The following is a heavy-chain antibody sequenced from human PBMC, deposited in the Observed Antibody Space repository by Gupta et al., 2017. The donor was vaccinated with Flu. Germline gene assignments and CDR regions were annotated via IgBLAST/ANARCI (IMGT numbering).Heavy chain of an antibody. D-gene: IGHD5-12*01. CDR3: AKLKDGYNRGWDYYGLDV. CDR2: ISSSGGGT. V-gene: IGHV3-23*01. J-gene: IGHJ6*02. Sequence: MTWIRQDPGKGLEWLATISSSGGGTFYTDSVKGRFIVSRDNSKNMLFLQMYSLRAEDTAVYFCAKLKDGYNRGWDYYGLDVWGRGTTVTVSS.